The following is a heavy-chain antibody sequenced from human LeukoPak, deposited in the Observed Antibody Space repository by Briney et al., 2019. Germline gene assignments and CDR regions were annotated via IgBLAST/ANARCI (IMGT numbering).Heavy chain of an antibody. CDR1: GFTLSSYS. J-gene: IGHJ4*02. CDR3: ARHSIQLWSMYYFDY. CDR2: ISSSSSHI. Sequence: SGGSLRLSCAGSGFTLSSYSMTWVRQAPGKGLEWVSSISSSSSHIYYADSVKGRFTISRDNAKNSLYLQMNSLRAEDTAVYYCARHSIQLWSMYYFDYWGQGTLVTVSS. D-gene: IGHD5-18*01. V-gene: IGHV3-21*01.